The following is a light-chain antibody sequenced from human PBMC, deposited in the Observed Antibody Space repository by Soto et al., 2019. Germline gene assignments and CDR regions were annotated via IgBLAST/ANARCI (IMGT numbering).Light chain of an antibody. Sequence: QSALTQPASVSGSPGQSITISCTGTSSDVGGYNYVSWYQQHPGKAPKLMIYDVSNRPSGVSNRFSGSKSGNTASLTISGLQAEDEADYYCSSYTSISRVFGGGTELTVL. CDR3: SSYTSISRV. J-gene: IGLJ2*01. V-gene: IGLV2-14*01. CDR1: SSDVGGYNY. CDR2: DVS.